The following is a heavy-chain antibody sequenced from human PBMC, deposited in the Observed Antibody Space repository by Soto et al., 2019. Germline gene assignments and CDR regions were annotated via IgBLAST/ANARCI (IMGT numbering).Heavy chain of an antibody. CDR2: ISGSGGSP. Sequence: GGAPRLSSAAPGFKFSRFALGRVRPAPGKGLEWVSSISGSGGSPSYADSVQGRFIISRDNPRNTVSLQMNRLRAEDTATYYCAKARCTGDTCFVPDYWGHGRLVTVSS. CDR3: AKARCTGDTCFVPDY. J-gene: IGHJ4*01. CDR1: GFKFSRFA. V-gene: IGHV3-23*01. D-gene: IGHD2-8*02.